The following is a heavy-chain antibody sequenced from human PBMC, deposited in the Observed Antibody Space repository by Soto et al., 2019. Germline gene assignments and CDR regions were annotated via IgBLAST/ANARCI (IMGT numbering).Heavy chain of an antibody. D-gene: IGHD3-10*01. CDR1: GGSISSSSYY. Sequence: SETLSLTCTVSGGSISSSSYYWGWIRQPPGKGLEWIGSIYYSGSTYYNPSLKSRVTISVDTSKNQFSLKLSSVTAADTAVYYCARIEITRVRGVTLYGMDVWGQGTTVTVSS. CDR3: ARIEITRVRGVTLYGMDV. CDR2: IYYSGST. V-gene: IGHV4-39*07. J-gene: IGHJ6*02.